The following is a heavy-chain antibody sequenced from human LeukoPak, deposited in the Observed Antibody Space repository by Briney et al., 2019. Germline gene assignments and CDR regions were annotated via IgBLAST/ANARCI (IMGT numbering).Heavy chain of an antibody. CDR1: GFTFSDYY. CDR3: ARVEYYDSSGYSNV. J-gene: IGHJ4*02. V-gene: IGHV3-11*04. Sequence: GGSLRLSCAASGFTFSDYYMTWIRQAPGEGLEWVSYISSTGSTTYYADSVKGRFTISRDNAKNSLYLQMNSLRAEDTAVYYCARVEYYDSSGYSNVWGQGTLVTVSS. D-gene: IGHD3-22*01. CDR2: ISSTGSTT.